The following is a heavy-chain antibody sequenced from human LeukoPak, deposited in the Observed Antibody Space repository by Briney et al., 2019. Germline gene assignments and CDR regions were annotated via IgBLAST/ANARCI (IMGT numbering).Heavy chain of an antibody. V-gene: IGHV1-69*13. J-gene: IGHJ5*02. CDR3: ARDRMDIVVVPGSAPFDP. Sequence: ASVKVSCKASGGTFSSYAISWVRQAPGQGLEWMGGIIPIFGTASYAQKFQGRVTITADESTSTAYMELSSLRSEDTAVYYCARDRMDIVVVPGSAPFDPWGQGTLVTVSS. CDR2: IIPIFGTA. D-gene: IGHD2-2*03. CDR1: GGTFSSYA.